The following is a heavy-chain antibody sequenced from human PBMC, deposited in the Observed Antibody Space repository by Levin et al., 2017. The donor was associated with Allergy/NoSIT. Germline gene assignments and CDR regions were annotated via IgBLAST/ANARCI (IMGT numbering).Heavy chain of an antibody. Sequence: SLKISCASSLFTFIIYSIIFFLHSPVKGLECFSSISFICGSTYYADSVKGRFTISRDNSKNTLYLQMNSLRAEDTAVYYCAKDTGLPDYWGQGTLVTVSS. CDR1: LFTFIIYS. CDR2: ISFICGST. CDR3: AKDTGLPDY. V-gene: IGHV3-23*01. J-gene: IGHJ4*02. D-gene: IGHD1-14*01.